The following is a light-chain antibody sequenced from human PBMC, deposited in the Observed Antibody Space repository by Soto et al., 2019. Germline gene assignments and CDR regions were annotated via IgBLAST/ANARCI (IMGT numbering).Light chain of an antibody. CDR2: RND. V-gene: IGLV1-47*01. CDR3: TAWDDSPSGVG. CDR1: SSNIGTNY. J-gene: IGLJ2*01. Sequence: QSVLTQPPSASATPGQRVTISWSGSSSNIGTNYVYWYQHLPGPAPKLLSYRNDQRPSGVHDRFSGSMAGTAASLAIGGLRSEDEAKYYCTAWDDSPSGVGFGGGTKLTVL.